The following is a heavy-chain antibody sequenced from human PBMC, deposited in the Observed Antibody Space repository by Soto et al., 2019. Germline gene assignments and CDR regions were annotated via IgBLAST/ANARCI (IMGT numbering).Heavy chain of an antibody. CDR3: AREYSSSSRRCFDT. D-gene: IGHD6-6*01. V-gene: IGHV4-59*01. CDR2: IYYSGST. CDR1: GGSISTYY. Sequence: SETLSLTCTVSGGSISTYYWSWIRQPPGKGLEWIGYIYYSGSTNYNPSLKSRVTISVDTSKNQFSLRLNSVTAADTALYYCAREYSSSSRRCFDTWGQGTLVTVSS. J-gene: IGHJ4*02.